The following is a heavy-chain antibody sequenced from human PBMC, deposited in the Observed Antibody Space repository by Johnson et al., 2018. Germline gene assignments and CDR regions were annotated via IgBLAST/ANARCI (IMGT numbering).Heavy chain of an antibody. CDR2: ISYDGSNK. J-gene: IGHJ3*02. CDR1: GFTFSSYG. D-gene: IGHD4-17*01. V-gene: IGHV3-30*18. CDR3: AKARHYGDYAFDI. Sequence: VQLVESGGGVVQPGRSLRLSCAASGFTFSSYGMHWVRQAPGKGLEWVAVISYDGSNKYYADSVKGRFTISRANSKNTLYLQMNSLRAEDTAVYYCAKARHYGDYAFDIWGQGTMVTVSS.